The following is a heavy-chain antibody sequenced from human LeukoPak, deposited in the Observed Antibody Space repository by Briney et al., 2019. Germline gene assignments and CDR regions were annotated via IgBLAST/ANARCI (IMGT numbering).Heavy chain of an antibody. J-gene: IGHJ4*02. D-gene: IGHD3-3*01. CDR3: ARTITIFGVVKDVDYFDY. Sequence: PSETLSLICAVYGGSFSGYYWSWIRQPPGKGLEWIGEINHSGSTNYNPSLKSRVTISVDTSKNQFSLKLSSVTAADTAVYYCARTITIFGVVKDVDYFDYWGQGTLVTVSS. CDR2: INHSGST. CDR1: GGSFSGYY. V-gene: IGHV4-34*01.